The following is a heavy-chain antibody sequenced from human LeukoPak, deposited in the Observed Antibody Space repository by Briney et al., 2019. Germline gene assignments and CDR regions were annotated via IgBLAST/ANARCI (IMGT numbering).Heavy chain of an antibody. Sequence: PGGSLRLSCAASGFTFSSYVMNWVRQAPGKGLEWVSSISSGGYMYYGDSVRGRFTISRDNADNSLYLQMNSLRAEDTAVYYCARELAAAGIDYWGQGTLVTVSS. V-gene: IGHV3-21*01. J-gene: IGHJ4*02. CDR3: ARELAAAGIDY. D-gene: IGHD6-13*01. CDR2: ISSGGYM. CDR1: GFTFSSYV.